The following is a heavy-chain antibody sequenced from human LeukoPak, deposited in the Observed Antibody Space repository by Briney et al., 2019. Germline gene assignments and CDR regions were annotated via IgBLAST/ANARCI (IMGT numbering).Heavy chain of an antibody. D-gene: IGHD2-15*01. CDR2: IKQDGSEK. CDR3: ARGSGDILPASRNENYYSYGWDV. J-gene: IGHJ6*02. Sequence: GGSLRLSCAASGFTFNSYWMSWVRQAPGKGLEWVANIKQDGSEKYYVGSVKGRFTISRDNAKNSLYLQMNTLRAEDTAVYYCARGSGDILPASRNENYYSYGWDVWGQGTTVTVSS. V-gene: IGHV3-7*01. CDR1: GFTFNSYW.